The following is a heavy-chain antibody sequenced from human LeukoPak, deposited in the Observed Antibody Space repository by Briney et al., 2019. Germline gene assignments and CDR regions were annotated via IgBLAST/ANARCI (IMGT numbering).Heavy chain of an antibody. CDR3: ARDSRFCTSSTCRGDAFDL. CDR2: IKQDGSQE. Sequence: GGSLRLSCSASGFTFSSYWMSWVRQAPGKGLEWVANIKQDGSQEYYLDSVRGRFTISRDNAKNSVSLQMSSLRAADTAVYYCARDSRFCTSSTCRGDAFDLWGQGTMVTVTS. V-gene: IGHV3-7*01. D-gene: IGHD2-8*01. J-gene: IGHJ3*01. CDR1: GFTFSSYW.